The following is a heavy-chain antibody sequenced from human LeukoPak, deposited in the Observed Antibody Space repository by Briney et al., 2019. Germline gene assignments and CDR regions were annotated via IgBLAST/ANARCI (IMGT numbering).Heavy chain of an antibody. J-gene: IGHJ5*02. Sequence: ASVKVSCKASGYTFTSYYMHWVRQAPGQGLEWMGIINPSGGSTSYAQKFQGRVTMTRDMSTSTVYMELSSLRSEDTAVYYCARDTYCSGGSCYPGPNWFDPWGQGTLVTVSS. D-gene: IGHD2-15*01. CDR1: GYTFTSYY. V-gene: IGHV1-46*01. CDR3: ARDTYCSGGSCYPGPNWFDP. CDR2: INPSGGST.